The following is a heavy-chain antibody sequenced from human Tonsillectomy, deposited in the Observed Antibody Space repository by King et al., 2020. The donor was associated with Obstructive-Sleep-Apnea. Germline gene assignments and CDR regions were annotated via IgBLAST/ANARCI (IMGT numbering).Heavy chain of an antibody. D-gene: IGHD5-24*01. CDR1: GYSISSNYY. CDR3: ARASRRDAYSYWYFDL. V-gene: IGHV4-38-2*02. J-gene: IGHJ2*01. CDR2: IYHSGTT. Sequence: QLQESGPGLVKPSETLSLTCTVSGYSISSNYYWGSIRQPPGKGLEWIGSIYHSGTTFYSPSVKSRVTISVDTCKSQFSLRLSSVTAADTAVYYCARASRRDAYSYWYFDLWGRGTLVTVSS.